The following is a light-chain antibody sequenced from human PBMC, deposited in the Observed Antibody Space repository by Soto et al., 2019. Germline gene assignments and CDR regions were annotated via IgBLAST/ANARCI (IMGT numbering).Light chain of an antibody. Sequence: MTHSRSPRSSAVGDRVSITCRASHGSSNWVGYYQQTRQEAPDLLIYDASSAAGRAARRIGGRAAATEFTLTISSLQTDDFANYCWQQGNKYTTFGQGTKVDIK. J-gene: IGKJ1*01. CDR3: QQGNKYTT. CDR1: HGSSNW. V-gene: IGKV1-5*01. CDR2: DAS.